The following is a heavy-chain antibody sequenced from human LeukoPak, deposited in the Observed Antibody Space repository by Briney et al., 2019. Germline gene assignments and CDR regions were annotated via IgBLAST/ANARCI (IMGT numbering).Heavy chain of an antibody. J-gene: IGHJ6*02. V-gene: IGHV3-21*01. Sequence: PGGSLRLSCVASGFSFNTYSMNWVRQAPGKGLEWGSSISSSGRYIFYPESLKGRLTISRDNAKKSLYLQISSLTDGDTAIYYCARARGYDSGVFGMAVWGQGTAVTVSS. D-gene: IGHD5-12*01. CDR1: GFSFNTYS. CDR3: ARARGYDSGVFGMAV. CDR2: ISSSGRYI.